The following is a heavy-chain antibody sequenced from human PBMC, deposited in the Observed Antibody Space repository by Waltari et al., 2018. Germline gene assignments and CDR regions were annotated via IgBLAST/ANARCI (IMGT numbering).Heavy chain of an antibody. J-gene: IGHJ4*02. D-gene: IGHD3-22*01. CDR2: ISGSGGST. Sequence: EVQLLESGGGLVQPGGSLRLTCAASGFTFSSYAMSWVRQAPGKGLEWVSAISGSGGSTYYADSVKGRFTISRDNSKNTLYLQMNSLRAEDTAVYYCAKVGYYDSSGYYYWGQGTLVTVSS. CDR3: AKVGYYDSSGYYY. CDR1: GFTFSSYA. V-gene: IGHV3-23*01.